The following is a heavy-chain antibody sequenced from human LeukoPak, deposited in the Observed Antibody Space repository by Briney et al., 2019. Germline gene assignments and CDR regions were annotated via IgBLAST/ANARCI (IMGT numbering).Heavy chain of an antibody. CDR2: IFDNGYIT. D-gene: IGHD3-10*01. Sequence: GGSLRLSCAASGFTFSSYATSWVSHAPGKGLEWVSGIFDNGYITYYANSARGRFTISRENSKNTLFLQMNSLRAENTPVNNGEFTDYANSVSGRSTITNDISKNTLFLQINGLRAEDTAVYYCAKLGGQEVHNYYVAVWGKGTTVAVSS. V-gene: IGHV3-23*01. J-gene: IGHJ6*03. CDR1: GFTFSSYA. CDR3: EFTDYANSVSGRSTITNDISKNTLFLQINGLRAEDTAVYYCAKLGGQEVHNYYVAV.